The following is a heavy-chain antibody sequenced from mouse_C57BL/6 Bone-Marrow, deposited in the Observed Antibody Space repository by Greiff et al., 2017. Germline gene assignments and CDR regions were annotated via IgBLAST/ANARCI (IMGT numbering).Heavy chain of an antibody. J-gene: IGHJ3*01. CDR1: GYTFTSYR. V-gene: IGHV1-52*01. D-gene: IGHD2-5*01. CDR3: ARSPAYYSNSGFAY. Sequence: QVQLQQPGAELVRPGSSVKLSCKASGYTFTSYRMHWVKQRPIQGLEWIGNIDPSDSETHYNQKFKDKATLTVDKSSSTAYMQLSSLTSEDSAVYYCARSPAYYSNSGFAYWGQGTLVTVSA. CDR2: IDPSDSET.